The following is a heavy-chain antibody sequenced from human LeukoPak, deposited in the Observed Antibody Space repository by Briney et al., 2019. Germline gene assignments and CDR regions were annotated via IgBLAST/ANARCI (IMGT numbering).Heavy chain of an antibody. CDR3: ATHSRAGSGGSENAFEI. V-gene: IGHV4-39*01. J-gene: IGHJ3*02. D-gene: IGHD5-12*01. Sequence: PSETLSLTCAVSGASISNYYWDWIRQPPGKGLEWIGNIYDSGSTHYNPSLESRVTISVDTSKNQFSLKLNSVTAADTAVYYCATHSRAGSGGSENAFEIWGQGTMVTVSS. CDR2: IYDSGST. CDR1: GASISNYY.